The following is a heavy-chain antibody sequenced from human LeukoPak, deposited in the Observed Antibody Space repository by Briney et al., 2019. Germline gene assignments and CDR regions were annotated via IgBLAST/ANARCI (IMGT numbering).Heavy chain of an antibody. Sequence: ASVKVSCKTSGYTFTSYATIWVRQAPGQGLEWMAYISALNGKTRFAQNIQGRVTLTTDTSTSTAYMELRNLRYDGTAVYFCARELWCSGGNCYLNAFDIWGQGTMVSVFS. V-gene: IGHV1-18*01. CDR2: ISALNGKT. CDR3: ARELWCSGGNCYLNAFDI. CDR1: GYTFTSYA. D-gene: IGHD2-15*01. J-gene: IGHJ3*02.